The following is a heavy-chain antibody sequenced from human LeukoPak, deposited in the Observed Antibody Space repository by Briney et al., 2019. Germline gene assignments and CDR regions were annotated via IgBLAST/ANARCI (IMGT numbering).Heavy chain of an antibody. D-gene: IGHD1/OR15-1a*01. CDR2: IYYSGTT. CDR3: ARERLTGTLWFDP. CDR1: GVSVSSGSYY. J-gene: IGHJ5*02. Sequence: SETLSLTCTVSGVSVSSGSYYWSWIRQPPGKGLEWIGYIYYSGTTNYNPSLKSRVTISVDTSKNQFSLKLSSVTAADTAVYYCARERLTGTLWFDPWGQGTLVTVSS. V-gene: IGHV4-61*01.